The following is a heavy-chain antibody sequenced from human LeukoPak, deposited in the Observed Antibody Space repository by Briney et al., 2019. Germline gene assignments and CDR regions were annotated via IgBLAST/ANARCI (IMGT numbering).Heavy chain of an antibody. CDR2: ISYDGTNE. Sequence: PGGSLRLSCAASGFTFRSYGMQWVRQAPGKGLEWVTLISYDGTNEYYADSVKGRFTISRDNSENTLYLQMNSLRAEDTAVYYCARETLLYPFGGATRLDVWGQGTTVTVSS. CDR3: ARETLLYPFGGATRLDV. CDR1: GFTFRSYG. J-gene: IGHJ6*02. D-gene: IGHD1-26*01. V-gene: IGHV3-30*03.